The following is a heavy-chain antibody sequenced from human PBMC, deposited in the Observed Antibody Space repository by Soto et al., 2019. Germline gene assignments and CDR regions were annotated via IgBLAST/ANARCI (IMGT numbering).Heavy chain of an antibody. V-gene: IGHV1-18*04. D-gene: IGHD5-12*01. CDR3: ARGVDSGSDPPYYFDY. J-gene: IGHJ4*02. CDR2: ISAYNGNT. Sequence: AAVKVCCKASGYTFTSYGISWVRQAPGQGLEWMGWISAYNGNTNYAQKLQGRVTMTTDTSTSTAYMELRSLRSDDTAVYYCARGVDSGSDPPYYFDYWGQATLVTVSS. CDR1: GYTFTSYG.